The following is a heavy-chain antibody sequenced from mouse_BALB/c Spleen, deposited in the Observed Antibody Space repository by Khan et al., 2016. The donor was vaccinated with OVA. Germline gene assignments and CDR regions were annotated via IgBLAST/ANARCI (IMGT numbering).Heavy chain of an antibody. Sequence: EVQLQESGPGLVKPSQSLSLTCTVTGYSITSGNGWNWIRKFPGNKLEWMGNISYSGSTNYNPSLKSRTSITRDTSKNKFFLQLNSVTTEDTATYYCARTARITYWGQGTTLTVSS. CDR1: GYSITSGNG. CDR2: ISYSGST. V-gene: IGHV3-2*02. J-gene: IGHJ2*01. D-gene: IGHD2-4*01. CDR3: ARTARITY.